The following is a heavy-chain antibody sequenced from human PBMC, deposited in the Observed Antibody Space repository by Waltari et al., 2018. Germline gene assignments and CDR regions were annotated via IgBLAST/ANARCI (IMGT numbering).Heavy chain of an antibody. CDR1: GGSFSGYD. D-gene: IGHD2-2*01. CDR3: ARLFYCSSTSCYVRGMDV. Sequence: QVQLQQWGAGLLKPSETLSLTCAVYGGSFSGYDWSWIRQPPGKGLEWIGEINHSGSTNYNPSLKSRVTISVDTSKNQFSLKLSSVTAADTAVYYCARLFYCSSTSCYVRGMDVWGQGTTVTVSS. V-gene: IGHV4-34*01. CDR2: INHSGST. J-gene: IGHJ6*02.